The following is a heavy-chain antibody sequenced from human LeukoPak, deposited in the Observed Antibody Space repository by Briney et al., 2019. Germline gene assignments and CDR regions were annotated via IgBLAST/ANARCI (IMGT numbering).Heavy chain of an antibody. Sequence: GGSLRLSCAASGFTFSSYSMNWVRQAPGKGLEWVSSISSSSSYIYYADSVKGRFTISRDNAKNSLYLQMNSLRAEDTAVYYCARDISSRKSHYYDSSGYSGGRDYWAREPWSPSPQ. CDR1: GFTFSSYS. CDR2: ISSSSSYI. V-gene: IGHV3-21*01. CDR3: ARDISSRKSHYYDSSGYSGGRDY. D-gene: IGHD3-22*01. J-gene: IGHJ4*02.